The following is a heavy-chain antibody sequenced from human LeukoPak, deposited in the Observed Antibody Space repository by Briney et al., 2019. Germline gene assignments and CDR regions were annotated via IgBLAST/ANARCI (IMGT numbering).Heavy chain of an antibody. CDR2: ISSSSSTI. J-gene: IGHJ4*02. Sequence: PGGSLRLSXAASGFTFSSYSMNWVRQAPGKGLEWVSYISSSSSTIYYADSVKGRFTISRDNAKNSLYLQMNSLRAEDTAVYYCARELGTVTTDYWGQGTLVTVSS. D-gene: IGHD4-17*01. V-gene: IGHV3-48*01. CDR3: ARELGTVTTDY. CDR1: GFTFSSYS.